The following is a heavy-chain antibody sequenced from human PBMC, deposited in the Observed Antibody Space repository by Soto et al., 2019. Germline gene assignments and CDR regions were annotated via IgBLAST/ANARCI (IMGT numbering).Heavy chain of an antibody. Sequence: GGSLRLSCVASGFTFDAYAIHWVRQAPGKGLEWVSGISWNSGNIDYADSVKGRFTISRDNAKNSLFLQMNSLRAEDTAFYYCAKARREGHLFFDQWGRGTLVTVSS. J-gene: IGHJ4*02. CDR2: ISWNSGNI. CDR3: AKARREGHLFFDQ. D-gene: IGHD1-26*01. CDR1: GFTFDAYA. V-gene: IGHV3-9*01.